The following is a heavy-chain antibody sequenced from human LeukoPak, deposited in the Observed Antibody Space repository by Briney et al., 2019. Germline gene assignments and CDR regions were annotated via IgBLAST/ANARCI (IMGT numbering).Heavy chain of an antibody. V-gene: IGHV3-30*18. D-gene: IGHD3-10*01. Sequence: PGGSPRLSCTASGFTFSIYGMHWARQAPGKGLEGVAIISYDGSNKYYADSVKGRFTISRDNSKNTLYLQMNSLRAEDTAVYYCAKNYGSGSPHFDYWGQGTLVTVSS. CDR3: AKNYGSGSPHFDY. CDR1: GFTFSIYG. CDR2: ISYDGSNK. J-gene: IGHJ4*02.